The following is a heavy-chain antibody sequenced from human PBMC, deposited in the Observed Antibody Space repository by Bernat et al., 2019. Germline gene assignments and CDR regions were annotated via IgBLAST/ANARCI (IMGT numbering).Heavy chain of an antibody. D-gene: IGHD1-1*01. CDR3: ARDPYNWNDAGLDY. CDR2: IWYDGSNK. J-gene: IGHJ4*02. Sequence: QVQLVESGGGVVQPGRSLRLSCAASGFTFSSYGMHWVRQAPGKGLEWVAVIWYDGSNKYYADSVKARFTISSNNSKNTLYLQMNSLRAEDTAVYYCARDPYNWNDAGLDYWGQGTLVTVSS. V-gene: IGHV3-33*01. CDR1: GFTFSSYG.